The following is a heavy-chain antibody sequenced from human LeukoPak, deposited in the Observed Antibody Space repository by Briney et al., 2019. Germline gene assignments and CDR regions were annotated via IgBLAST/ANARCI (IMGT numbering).Heavy chain of an antibody. Sequence: QSGGSLRLSCAASGFTFSSYSMAWVRQAPGKGLEWVSVISGSGGATYYADSVKGRFTISRDNSKNTLCLQMNSLRAEDTAVYYCARAAMVRGVDYFDSWGQGTLVTVSS. D-gene: IGHD3-10*01. CDR1: GFTFSSYS. V-gene: IGHV3-23*01. CDR3: ARAAMVRGVDYFDS. CDR2: ISGSGGAT. J-gene: IGHJ4*02.